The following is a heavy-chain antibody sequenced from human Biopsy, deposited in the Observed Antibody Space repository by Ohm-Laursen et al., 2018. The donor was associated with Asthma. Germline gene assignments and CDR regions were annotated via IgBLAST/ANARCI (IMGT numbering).Heavy chain of an antibody. Sequence: LRLSCAASGFTFSSYDMHWVRQAPGKGLEYVSGISNNGGRTNYGDSVKGRFTISRDNSKNTLYLQMNSLRAEDTAVYYCARESSVAGSSDFDYWGQGTLVTVSS. D-gene: IGHD6-19*01. CDR1: GFTFSSYD. CDR3: ARESSVAGSSDFDY. J-gene: IGHJ4*02. V-gene: IGHV3-64*04. CDR2: ISNNGGRT.